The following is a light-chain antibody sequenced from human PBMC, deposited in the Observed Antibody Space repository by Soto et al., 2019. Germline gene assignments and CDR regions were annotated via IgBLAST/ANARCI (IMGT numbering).Light chain of an antibody. CDR3: QHRSNGPWT. J-gene: IGKJ1*01. V-gene: IGKV3-11*01. CDR2: DAS. CDR1: QSVSSS. Sequence: EIVLTQSPATLSLSPGEIATLSCRASQSVSSSLAWYQQKPGQAPRLLIYDASNRATGIPARFSGSGSGTDFTLTISSLEPEDFAVYYCQHRSNGPWTFGQGTKVEIK.